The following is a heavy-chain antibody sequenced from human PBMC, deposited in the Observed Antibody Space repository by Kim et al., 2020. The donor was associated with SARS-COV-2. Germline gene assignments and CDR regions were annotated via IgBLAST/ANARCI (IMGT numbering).Heavy chain of an antibody. V-gene: IGHV7-4-1*02. Sequence: ASVKVSCKASGYTFTSYAMNWVRQAPGQGLEWMGWINTNTGNPTYAQGFTGRFVFSLDTSVSTAYLQISSLKAEDTAVYYCARTDGVVVPAANYYYYYGMDVWGQGTTVTVSS. D-gene: IGHD2-2*01. CDR3: ARTDGVVVPAANYYYYYGMDV. CDR1: GYTFTSYA. J-gene: IGHJ6*02. CDR2: INTNTGNP.